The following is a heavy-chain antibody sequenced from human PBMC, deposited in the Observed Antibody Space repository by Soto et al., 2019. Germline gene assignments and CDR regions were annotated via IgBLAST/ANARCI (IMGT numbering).Heavy chain of an antibody. CDR3: AADMGGYIYGLGTY. V-gene: IGHV1-58*01. Sequence: QMQLVQSGPEVKKPGTSVKVSCKASGLTFSSSAVHWVRQARGHRLEWIGWIDVGSANANYAQMLQERVTTSRDMSTSTAYMELSSLRPEDTAVYYCAADMGGYIYGLGTYWGQGTLVTVSS. D-gene: IGHD5-18*01. CDR2: IDVGSANA. CDR1: GLTFSSSA. J-gene: IGHJ4*02.